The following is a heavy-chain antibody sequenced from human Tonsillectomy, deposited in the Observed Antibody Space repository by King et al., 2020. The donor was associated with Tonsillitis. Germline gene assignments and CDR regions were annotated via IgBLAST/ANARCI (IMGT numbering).Heavy chain of an antibody. CDR1: GFTFSRHA. CDR3: AIAGYCTGTTCYANAFDI. D-gene: IGHD2-2*01. V-gene: IGHV3-30*04. Sequence: VQLVESGGGVVDPGRSLRLSCAASGFTFSRHAMHWVRQPPGKGLEWVSIISYDGTNKYYANSVKGRFTISRDNSDNTLSLEMNSLRAEDTAVYYCAIAGYCTGTTCYANAFDIWGQGTMVSVXP. J-gene: IGHJ3*02. CDR2: ISYDGTNK.